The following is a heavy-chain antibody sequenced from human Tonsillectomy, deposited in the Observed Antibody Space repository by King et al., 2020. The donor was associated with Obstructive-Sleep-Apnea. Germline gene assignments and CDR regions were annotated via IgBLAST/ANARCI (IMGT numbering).Heavy chain of an antibody. CDR1: GFTFSSYA. CDR2: ISYDGSNK. V-gene: IGHV3-30*04. CDR3: AREGENYYDSSGYYPGGY. J-gene: IGHJ4*02. Sequence: VQLVESGGGVVQPGRSLRLSCAASGFTFSSYAMHWVRQAPGKGLEWVAVISYDGSNKYYADSVKGRFTISRDKSKNTLYLQMNSLRAEDTAVYYCAREGENYYDSSGYYPGGYWGQGTLVTVSS. D-gene: IGHD3-22*01.